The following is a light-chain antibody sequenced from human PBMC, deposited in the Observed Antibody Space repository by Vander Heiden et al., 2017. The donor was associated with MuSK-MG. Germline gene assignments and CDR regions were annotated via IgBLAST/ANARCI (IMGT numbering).Light chain of an antibody. CDR2: EDN. V-gene: IGLV6-57*03. J-gene: IGLJ2*01. CDR1: RGSIGSNY. CDR3: QSYDSSNHVV. Sequence: NVMLTHPHSVSESPGNTLTISCTRSRGSIGSNYVEWYQQRPGSAPTTVIYEDNQRPYGVPDRFSGSIDSSSNTASLTISGLKTEDEADYYCQSYDSSNHVVFGGGTKLTVL.